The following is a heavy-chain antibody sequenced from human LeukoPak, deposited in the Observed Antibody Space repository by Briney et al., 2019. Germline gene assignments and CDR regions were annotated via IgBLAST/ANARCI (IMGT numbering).Heavy chain of an antibody. D-gene: IGHD6-13*01. V-gene: IGHV3-7*01. CDR1: EFTFSNYW. CDR2: INKDGSTK. CDR3: AKDRGEYSGSWYLGVYFQH. J-gene: IGHJ1*01. Sequence: GGSLRLSCEASEFTFSNYWMSWVRQAPGKGLEWVANINKDGSTKNHVDSVKGRFTISRDNSKNTLYLQMNSLRAEDTAVYYCAKDRGEYSGSWYLGVYFQHWGQGTLVTVSS.